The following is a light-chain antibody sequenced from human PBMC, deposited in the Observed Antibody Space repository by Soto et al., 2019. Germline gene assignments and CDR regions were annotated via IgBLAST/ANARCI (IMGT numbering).Light chain of an antibody. CDR3: QHYSASHTWS. J-gene: IGKJ1*01. CDR1: QRVSSNY. Sequence: IFFTQSPGTLSLSPGDRATLSCRASQRVSSNYLAWYQQRPGQAPRLLIYGASSRANGIPDGFSGSGSGTDFTLTLSRLEPEDFAVYYCQHYSASHTWSFGQGTKVDIK. V-gene: IGKV3-20*01. CDR2: GAS.